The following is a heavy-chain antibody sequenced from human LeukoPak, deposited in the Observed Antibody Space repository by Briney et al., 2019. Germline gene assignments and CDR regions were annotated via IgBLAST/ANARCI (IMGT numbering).Heavy chain of an antibody. V-gene: IGHV3-43*02. J-gene: IGHJ4*02. CDR2: ISGDGDSA. D-gene: IGHD6-13*01. CDR1: GFTFADYA. Sequence: PGGSLRLSCAASGFTFADYAMYWVRLAPGKGLEWLSLISGDGDSAYYADSVKGRFTISRDNSKNSLYLQMNSLRTEDTALYYCAKDSLGAAGNWDSWGQGTLVTVSS. CDR3: AKDSLGAAGNWDS.